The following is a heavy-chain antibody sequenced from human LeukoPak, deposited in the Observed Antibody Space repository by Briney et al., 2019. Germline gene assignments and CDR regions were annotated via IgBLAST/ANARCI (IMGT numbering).Heavy chain of an antibody. Sequence: SETLSLTCTVSGGSIRSSSYNWGWIRQPPGKGLEWIGSLHYTGSTYYNPSLKSRVTISVDTSKNQFSLKLSSVTAADTAVYYCAREYDSWYTNYFDYWGQGTLVTVSS. D-gene: IGHD6-13*01. CDR3: AREYDSWYTNYFDY. CDR2: LHYTGST. J-gene: IGHJ4*02. V-gene: IGHV4-39*07. CDR1: GGSIRSSSYN.